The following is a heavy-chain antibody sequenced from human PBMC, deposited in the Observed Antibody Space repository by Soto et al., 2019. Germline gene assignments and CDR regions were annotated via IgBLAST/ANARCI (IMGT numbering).Heavy chain of an antibody. Sequence: SETLSLTCTVSGGSISSYYWSWIRQPPGKGLEWIGYIYYSGSTNYNPSLKSRVTISVDTSKNQFSLKLSSVTAADTAVYYCARDRVIAVAADYYYYYGMDVWGQGTTVTVSS. CDR2: IYYSGST. J-gene: IGHJ6*02. D-gene: IGHD6-19*01. V-gene: IGHV4-59*01. CDR1: GGSISSYY. CDR3: ARDRVIAVAADYYYYYGMDV.